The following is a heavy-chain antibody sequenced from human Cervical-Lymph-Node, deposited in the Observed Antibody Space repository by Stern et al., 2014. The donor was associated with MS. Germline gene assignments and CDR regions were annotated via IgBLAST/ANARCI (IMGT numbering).Heavy chain of an antibody. D-gene: IGHD5-18*01. Sequence: QVTLRESGPTLVEPTETLTLTCTFSGFSLTSGVGVGWIRQPPGKALEWLALIYWDDDKRYSPSLKSRLTITKDTSKNQVVLTMTNMDPVDTATYYCAHEDTAMVMGYWGQGTLVTVSS. CDR1: GFSLTSGVG. V-gene: IGHV2-5*02. CDR3: AHEDTAMVMGY. J-gene: IGHJ4*02. CDR2: IYWDDDK.